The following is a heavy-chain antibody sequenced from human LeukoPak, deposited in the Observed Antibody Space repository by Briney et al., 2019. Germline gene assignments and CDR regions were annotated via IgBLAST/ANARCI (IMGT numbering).Heavy chain of an antibody. CDR1: GFTFSSYA. J-gene: IGHJ6*02. D-gene: IGHD4-17*01. CDR3: ARIRESDYGPTVYYYGMDV. Sequence: PGGSLRLSCAASGFTFSSYAMSWVRQPPGKGLEWIGEINHSGSTNYNPSLKSRVTISVDTSKNQFSLKLSSVTAADTAVYYCARIRESDYGPTVYYYGMDVWGQGTTVTVSS. CDR2: INHSGST. V-gene: IGHV4-34*01.